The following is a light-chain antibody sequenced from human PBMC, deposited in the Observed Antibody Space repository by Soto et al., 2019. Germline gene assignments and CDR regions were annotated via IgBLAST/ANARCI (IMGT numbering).Light chain of an antibody. Sequence: EIALTQSPATLSLSPGERATLSCRASQSFSGYLAWYQQTPGQATPLLIYDASKRATGIPARFSGWGSGTDFTLTIRSLEPEDFAVYYCQQRSNWPPVITFGQGTRLEIK. CDR2: DAS. CDR1: QSFSGY. CDR3: QQRSNWPPVIT. J-gene: IGKJ5*01. V-gene: IGKV3-11*01.